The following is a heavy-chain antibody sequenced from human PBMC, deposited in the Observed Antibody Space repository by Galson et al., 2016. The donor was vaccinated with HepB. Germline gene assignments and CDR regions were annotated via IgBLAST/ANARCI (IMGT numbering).Heavy chain of an antibody. V-gene: IGHV3-30*18. J-gene: IGHJ4*02. CDR1: GFTFSSYD. D-gene: IGHD4-17*01. Sequence: SLRLSCAASGFTFSSYDIHWVRQAPGKGLEWVAFISYDGTNKYYADSVKGRSTISRDNSKNTLYLQMNRLRAEDTAVYYCAKGGYYDDYALDYWGQGTLVTVSS. CDR2: ISYDGTNK. CDR3: AKGGYYDDYALDY.